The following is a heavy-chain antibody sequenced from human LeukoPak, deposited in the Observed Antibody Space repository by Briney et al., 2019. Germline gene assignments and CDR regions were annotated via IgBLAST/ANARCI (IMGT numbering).Heavy chain of an antibody. J-gene: IGHJ4*02. D-gene: IGHD3-22*01. CDR1: GGSISSSSYY. CDR3: ARGSFDSTPDY. V-gene: IGHV4-39*07. Sequence: PSETLSLTCTVSGGSISSSSYYWGWIRQPPGKGLEWIGSIYYSGSTYYNPSLKSRVTISVDTSKNQFSLKLSSVTAADTAVYYCARGSFDSTPDYWGQGTLVTVSS. CDR2: IYYSGST.